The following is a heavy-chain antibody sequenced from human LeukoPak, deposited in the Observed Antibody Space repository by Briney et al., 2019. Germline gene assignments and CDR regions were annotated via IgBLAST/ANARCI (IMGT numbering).Heavy chain of an antibody. CDR3: ARGQFFALRLLEWYNWFDP. CDR2: ISYDGSNK. Sequence: GGSLRLSCAASGFTFSSYAMHWVRQAPGKGLEWVAVISYDGSNKYYADSVKGRFTISRDNSKNTLYLQMNSLRAEDTAVYYCARGQFFALRLLEWYNWFDPWGQGTLVTVSS. V-gene: IGHV3-30-3*01. J-gene: IGHJ5*02. D-gene: IGHD3-3*01. CDR1: GFTFSSYA.